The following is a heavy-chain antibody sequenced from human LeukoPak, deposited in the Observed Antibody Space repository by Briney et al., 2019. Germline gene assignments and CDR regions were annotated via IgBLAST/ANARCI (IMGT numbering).Heavy chain of an antibody. CDR3: ARDRTFKDAFDM. Sequence: GGSLRLSCAASGFTFSSYSITCVRQAPGKGLEWVSYISSSTNTIYYGESVKGRFTISRDNAQNSLYLQMSSLRDDDTGVYYCARDRTFKDAFDMWGQGTMVTVSS. CDR1: GFTFSSYS. V-gene: IGHV3-48*02. CDR2: ISSSTNTI. J-gene: IGHJ3*02. D-gene: IGHD1-1*01.